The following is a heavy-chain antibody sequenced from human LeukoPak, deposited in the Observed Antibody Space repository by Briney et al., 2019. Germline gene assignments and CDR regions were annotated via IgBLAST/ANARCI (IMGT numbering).Heavy chain of an antibody. CDR3: ARISFDDYGDYDFPPFFDY. Sequence: ASVKVSCKASGYTFTIYGISWVRQAPGQGLELMGWVGAYNGNTNYAHKLQGRGTMTTDTSTSRDYMELRSLRADHTAVYYCARISFDDYGDYDFPPFFDYWGQGTLVTVSS. V-gene: IGHV1-18*04. D-gene: IGHD4-17*01. CDR1: GYTFTIYG. J-gene: IGHJ4*02. CDR2: VGAYNGNT.